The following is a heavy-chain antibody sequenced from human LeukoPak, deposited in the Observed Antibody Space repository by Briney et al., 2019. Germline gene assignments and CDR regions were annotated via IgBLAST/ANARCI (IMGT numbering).Heavy chain of an antibody. CDR1: GYTFTSYG. CDR2: ISAYNGNT. V-gene: IGHV1-18*01. CDR3: ARVPFDEVDGSGSSPSNWFDP. D-gene: IGHD3-10*01. Sequence: ASVKVSRKASGYTFTSYGISWVRQAPGQGLEWMGWISAYNGNTNYAQKLQGRVTMTTDTSTSTAYMELRSLRSDDTAVYYCARVPFDEVDGSGSSPSNWFDPWGQGTLVTVSS. J-gene: IGHJ5*02.